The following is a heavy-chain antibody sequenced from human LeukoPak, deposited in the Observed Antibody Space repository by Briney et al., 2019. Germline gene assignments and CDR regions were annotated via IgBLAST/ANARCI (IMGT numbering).Heavy chain of an antibody. Sequence: GGSLRLSCVASGFTFSNTWMSWVRQAPGKGLEWVGRIKSKTDGGTTDYAAPVKGRFSISRDDSEQTLYLQMNSLKTEDTAVYYCTTAIRWVVVIDYWGQGALVTVSS. J-gene: IGHJ4*02. CDR3: TTAIRWVVVIDY. V-gene: IGHV3-15*01. D-gene: IGHD3-22*01. CDR2: IKSKTDGGTT. CDR1: GFTFSNTW.